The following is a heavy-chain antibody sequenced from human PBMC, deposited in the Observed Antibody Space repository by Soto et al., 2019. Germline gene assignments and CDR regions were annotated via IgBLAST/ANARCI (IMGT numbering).Heavy chain of an antibody. Sequence: GESLKISCKVSGYRFTDYWIAWVRQMSGKGLEWMGIIYRDDSDTTYSPSFQGQVTISADKSISTAYLQWSSLKASDTAMYYCARGLNHNAPDYWGQGTLVTVSS. CDR3: ARGLNHNAPDY. V-gene: IGHV5-51*01. J-gene: IGHJ4*02. CDR2: IYRDDSDT. CDR1: GYRFTDYW. D-gene: IGHD1-1*01.